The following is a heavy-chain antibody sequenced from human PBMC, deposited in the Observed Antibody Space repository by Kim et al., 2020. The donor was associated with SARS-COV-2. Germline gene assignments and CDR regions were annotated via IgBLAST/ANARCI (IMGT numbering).Heavy chain of an antibody. CDR2: ISAYNGNT. CDR1: GYTFTSYG. V-gene: IGHV1-18*01. Sequence: ASVKVSCKASGYTFTSYGISWVRQAPGQGLEWMGWISAYNGNTNYAQKLQGRVTMTTDTSTSTAYMELRSLRSDDTAVYYCAREQGHQSYYYGSGRDYWGQGTLVTVSS. J-gene: IGHJ4*02. CDR3: AREQGHQSYYYGSGRDY. D-gene: IGHD3-10*01.